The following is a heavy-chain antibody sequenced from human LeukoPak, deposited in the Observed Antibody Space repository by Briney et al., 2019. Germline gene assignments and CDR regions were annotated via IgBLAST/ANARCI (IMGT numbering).Heavy chain of an antibody. D-gene: IGHD5-18*01. J-gene: IGHJ4*02. Sequence: SGGSLRLSCAASGFTFSSYWMNWARQAPGKGLEWVASINHNGNVNYYVDSVKGRFTISRDNAENSLYLQMNSLRVEDTAFYYCARDLAYSRLDYWGQGMLVTVSS. CDR2: INHNGNVN. V-gene: IGHV3-7*01. CDR3: ARDLAYSRLDY. CDR1: GFTFSSYW.